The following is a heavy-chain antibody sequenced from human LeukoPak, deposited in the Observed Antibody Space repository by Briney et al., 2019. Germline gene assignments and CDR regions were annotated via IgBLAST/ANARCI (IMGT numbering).Heavy chain of an antibody. Sequence: SETLSLTCTVSGGSISSYYWSWIRQPAGKGLEWIGRIYTSGSTNYNPSLKSRVTISVDTSKNQFSLKLSSVTAADTAVYYCARVRAYYGSGSQSWFDPWGQGTLVTVSS. CDR2: IYTSGST. CDR3: ARVRAYYGSGSQSWFDP. CDR1: GGSISSYY. D-gene: IGHD3-10*01. V-gene: IGHV4-4*07. J-gene: IGHJ5*02.